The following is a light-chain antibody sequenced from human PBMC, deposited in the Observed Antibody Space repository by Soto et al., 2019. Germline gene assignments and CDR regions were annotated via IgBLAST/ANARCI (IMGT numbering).Light chain of an antibody. CDR2: DTY. CDR1: QSIGNS. J-gene: IGKJ1*01. V-gene: IGKV3-15*01. CDR3: QQYNNWPWT. Sequence: EIVMTQSPATLSLSAGERATLSCRASQSIGNSLAWYQVKPGQPPRLLIFDTYTGATGVPARFRGSGSGTDFTLTISSLQSEDFAVYYCQQYNNWPWTFGQGTKVDIK.